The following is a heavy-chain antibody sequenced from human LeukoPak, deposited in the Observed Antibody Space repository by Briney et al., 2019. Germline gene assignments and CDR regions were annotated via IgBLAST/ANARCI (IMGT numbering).Heavy chain of an antibody. CDR2: ISYDASNK. Sequence: GRSLRLSCAASGFTFSSYAMHWVRQAPGKGLEWVAVISYDASNKYYADSVKGRFTISRDNSKNTLYLQMNSLRGEDTAVYYCAKNLYSSGWCGLDYWGQGTLVTVSS. CDR3: AKNLYSSGWCGLDY. D-gene: IGHD6-19*01. V-gene: IGHV3-30*04. J-gene: IGHJ4*02. CDR1: GFTFSSYA.